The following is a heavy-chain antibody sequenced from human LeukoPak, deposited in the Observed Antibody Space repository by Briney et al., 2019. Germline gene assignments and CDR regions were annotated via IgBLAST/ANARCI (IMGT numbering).Heavy chain of an antibody. J-gene: IGHJ5*02. CDR1: GFTFSSYA. V-gene: IGHV3-30*04. CDR3: ARAKYSSSWFDP. Sequence: GRSLRLSCAASGFTFSSYAMHWVRQAPGKGLEWVAVISYDGSNKYYADSVKGRFTISRDNSKNTLYLQMNSLRAVDTAVYYCARAKYSSSWFDPWGQGTLVTVSS. D-gene: IGHD6-13*01. CDR2: ISYDGSNK.